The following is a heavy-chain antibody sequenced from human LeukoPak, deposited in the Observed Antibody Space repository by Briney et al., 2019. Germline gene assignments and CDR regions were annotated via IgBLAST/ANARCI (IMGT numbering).Heavy chain of an antibody. D-gene: IGHD1-26*01. Sequence: GGSLRLSCAASGFTFSSYGMHWVRKAPGKGLEWVAVIWYDGSNKYYADSVKGRFTISRDNSKNTLYLQMNSLRAEDTAVYYCARDDVGAFDYWGQGTLVTVSS. CDR2: IWYDGSNK. CDR3: ARDDVGAFDY. V-gene: IGHV3-33*01. J-gene: IGHJ4*02. CDR1: GFTFSSYG.